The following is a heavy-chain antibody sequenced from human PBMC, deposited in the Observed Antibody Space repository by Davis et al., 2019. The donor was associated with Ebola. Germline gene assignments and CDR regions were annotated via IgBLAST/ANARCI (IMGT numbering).Heavy chain of an antibody. J-gene: IGHJ6*02. CDR1: GGSISSSNW. D-gene: IGHD3-3*01. CDR2: INHSGST. V-gene: IGHV4-4*02. CDR3: ARGYDFWSGEYYYYYYGMDV. Sequence: MPSETLSLTCAVSGGSISSSNWWSWVRQPPGKGLQWIGEINHSGSTNYNPSLKSRVTISVDKSKNQFSLKLSSVTAADTAVYYCARGYDFWSGEYYYYYYGMDVWGQGTTVTVSS.